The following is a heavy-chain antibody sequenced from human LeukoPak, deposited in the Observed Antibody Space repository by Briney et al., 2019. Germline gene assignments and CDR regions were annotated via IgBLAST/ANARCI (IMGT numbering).Heavy chain of an antibody. CDR2: IYPGDSEA. Sequence: GESLQISCKASGYSFTSYWIGWGRPMPGKGLEWMGIIYPGDSEARYSPSFQGQVTISVDKSINTAYLQWSSLKASDTGMYYCARRVTLVRGVITNWLDPWGQGTLVTVSS. D-gene: IGHD3-10*01. J-gene: IGHJ5*02. CDR3: ARRVTLVRGVITNWLDP. CDR1: GYSFTSYW. V-gene: IGHV5-51*01.